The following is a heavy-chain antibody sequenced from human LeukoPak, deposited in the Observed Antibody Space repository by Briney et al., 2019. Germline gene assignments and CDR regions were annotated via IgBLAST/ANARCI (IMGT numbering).Heavy chain of an antibody. J-gene: IGHJ4*02. CDR3: ARRGDVSGEEGFFDY. D-gene: IGHD3-10*01. Sequence: GESLKISCKGSGYSFTKFWIGWVRQMPGNGLEWMGLIYPGDSDIRYSPSFQGQVTISADKSINTAYLQWRSLRASDTAMYYCARRGDVSGEEGFFDYWGQGTLVTVSS. V-gene: IGHV5-51*01. CDR2: IYPGDSDI. CDR1: GYSFTKFW.